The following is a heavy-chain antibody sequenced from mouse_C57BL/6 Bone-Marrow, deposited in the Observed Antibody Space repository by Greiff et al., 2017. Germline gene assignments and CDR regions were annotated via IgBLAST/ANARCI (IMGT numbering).Heavy chain of an antibody. D-gene: IGHD3-3*01. V-gene: IGHV3-5*01. CDR2: IYYSGTI. CDR1: GFSITTGNYR. CDR3: ARDLGAGAVDY. J-gene: IGHJ2*01. Sequence: EVKLQESGPGLVKPSQTVFLTCTVSGFSITTGNYRWSWIRQFPGNKLVWIGYIYYSGTITYNPSLTRRTTITRDTPKNQFFLEMNSLTAEDTATYYSARDLGAGAVDYWGQGTTLTVSS.